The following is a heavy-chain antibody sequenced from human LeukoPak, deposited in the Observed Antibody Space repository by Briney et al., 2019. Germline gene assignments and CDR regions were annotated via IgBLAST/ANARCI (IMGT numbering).Heavy chain of an antibody. V-gene: IGHV3-20*01. CDR2: INWNGGST. CDR1: GFTFDDYG. Sequence: GGSLRLSCAASGFTFDDYGMSWVRQAPGKGLEWVSGINWNGGSTGYADSVKGRFTFSRDNAKNSLYLQMNSLRAEDTALYHCARDMGYYGSGSPNDYWGQGTLVTVSS. J-gene: IGHJ4*02. CDR3: ARDMGYYGSGSPNDY. D-gene: IGHD3-10*01.